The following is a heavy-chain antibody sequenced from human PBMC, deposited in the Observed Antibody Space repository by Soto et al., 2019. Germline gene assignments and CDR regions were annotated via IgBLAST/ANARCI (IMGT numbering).Heavy chain of an antibody. V-gene: IGHV3-30-3*01. Sequence: QVQLVESGGGVVQPGRSLRLSCAASGFTFSSYAMHWVRQAPGKGLEWVAVISYDGSNKYYADSVRGRFTISRDNSKNAVYLQRRSLRAEDTAGYYCARDRVRYSWIDVPYYWYGMDLWGQATRVTLSS. CDR2: ISYDGSNK. J-gene: IGHJ6*01. CDR3: ARDRVRYSWIDVPYYWYGMDL. D-gene: IGHD1-1*01. CDR1: GFTFSSYA.